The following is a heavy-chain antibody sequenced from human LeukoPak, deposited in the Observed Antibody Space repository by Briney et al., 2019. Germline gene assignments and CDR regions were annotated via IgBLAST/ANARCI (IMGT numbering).Heavy chain of an antibody. CDR3: AAVSPMVRGVITIIDY. D-gene: IGHD3-10*01. V-gene: IGHV1-58*02. CDR2: IAVGSGNT. Sequence: TSVKVSCKASGFTFTSSAMQWVRQARGQRLEWIGWIAVGSGNTNYAQKFQERVTITRDMSTSTAYMELSSLRSEDTAVYYCAAVSPMVRGVITIIDYWGQGTLVTVSS. J-gene: IGHJ4*02. CDR1: GFTFTSSA.